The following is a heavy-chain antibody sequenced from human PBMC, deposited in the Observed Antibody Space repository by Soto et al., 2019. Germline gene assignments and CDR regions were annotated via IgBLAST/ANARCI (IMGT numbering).Heavy chain of an antibody. V-gene: IGHV3-30*18. Sequence: GGSLRLSCAASGFTFSSCGMHWVRQAPGKGLEWVAVISNDGSNKYYADSVKGRFTISRDNSKNTLYLQMNGLRAEDTAVYYCAKEWVYDSSGWSFAYWGQGTLVTVSS. J-gene: IGHJ4*02. CDR2: ISNDGSNK. D-gene: IGHD3-22*01. CDR1: GFTFSSCG. CDR3: AKEWVYDSSGWSFAY.